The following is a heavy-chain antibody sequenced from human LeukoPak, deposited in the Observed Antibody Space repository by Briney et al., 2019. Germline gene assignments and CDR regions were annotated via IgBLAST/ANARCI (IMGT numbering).Heavy chain of an antibody. V-gene: IGHV3-7*01. CDR2: IKQDGSEK. J-gene: IGHJ3*02. CDR1: GFTFSSYW. Sequence: GGSLRLSCAGSGFTFSSYWMSWVHQAPGKGLEWVANIKQDGSEKYYVDSVKGRFTISRDNAKNSLYLQMNSLRAEDTAVYYCARRAGYDFWSGYYGHDAFDIWGQGTMVTVSS. D-gene: IGHD3-3*01. CDR3: ARRAGYDFWSGYYGHDAFDI.